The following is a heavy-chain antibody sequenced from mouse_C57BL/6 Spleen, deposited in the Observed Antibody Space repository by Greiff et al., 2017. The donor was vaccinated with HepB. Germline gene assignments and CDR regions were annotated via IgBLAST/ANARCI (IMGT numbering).Heavy chain of an antibody. Sequence: EVMLVESGEGLVKPGGSLKLSCAASGFTFSSYAMSWVRQTPEKRLEWVAYISSGGDYIYYADTVKGRFTISRDNARNTLYLQMSSLKSEDTAMYYCTRERDWESGHFDVWGTGTTVTVSS. D-gene: IGHD4-1*01. CDR3: TRERDWESGHFDV. J-gene: IGHJ1*03. CDR2: ISSGGDYI. V-gene: IGHV5-9-1*02. CDR1: GFTFSSYA.